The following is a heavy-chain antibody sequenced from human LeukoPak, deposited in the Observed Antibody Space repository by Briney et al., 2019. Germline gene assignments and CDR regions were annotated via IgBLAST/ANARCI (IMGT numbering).Heavy chain of an antibody. J-gene: IGHJ6*03. CDR3: ARAHWFVDYYYYMDV. D-gene: IGHD3-10*01. CDR2: IYYSGST. Sequence: SETLPLTCTVSGGSISSYYWSWIRQPPGKGLEWVGYIYYSGSTNYNPSLKSRVTISVDTSMNQFSLKLNSMTAADTAVYYCARAHWFVDYYYYMDVWGKGATVTVSS. V-gene: IGHV4-59*08. CDR1: GGSISSYY.